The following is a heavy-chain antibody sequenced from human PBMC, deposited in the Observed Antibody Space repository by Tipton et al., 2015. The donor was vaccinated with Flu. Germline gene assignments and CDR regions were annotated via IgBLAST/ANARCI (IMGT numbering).Heavy chain of an antibody. D-gene: IGHD1-26*01. V-gene: IGHV4-38-2*02. CDR1: GHSISNGYY. CDR2: FYHSGST. CDR3: ARYGTYDGSRYFQH. J-gene: IGHJ1*01. Sequence: TLSLTCTVSGHSISNGYYWGWIRQSPGKGLEWIASFYHSGSTSFNPSLRSRVTVSVDTSKNQFSLKLSSVTAADTAVYYCARYGTYDGSRYFQHWGQGTLVTVSS.